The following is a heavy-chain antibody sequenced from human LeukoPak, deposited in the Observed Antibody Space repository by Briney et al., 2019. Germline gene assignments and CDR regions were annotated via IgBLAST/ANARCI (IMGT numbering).Heavy chain of an antibody. V-gene: IGHV4-34*01. CDR1: GGSFSGYY. CDR3: ARDRPGANYGMDV. D-gene: IGHD1-26*01. CDR2: INHSGST. J-gene: IGHJ6*02. Sequence: SETLSLTCAVYGGSFSGYYWSWIRQPPGKGLEWIGEINHSGSTNYNPFLKSRVTISVDTSKNQFSLKLSSVTAADTAVYYCARDRPGANYGMDVWGQGTTVTVSS.